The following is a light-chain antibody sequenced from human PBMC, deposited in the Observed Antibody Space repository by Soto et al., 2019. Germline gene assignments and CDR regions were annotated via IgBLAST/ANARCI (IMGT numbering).Light chain of an antibody. CDR3: QHHNIYSQT. Sequence: DILLTQSPPTLSASVGDRVTITCRASQSIRYYLAWYQQMPGKAPKLLIYGASSLQSGVPSRFSGSGSGTEFTLTISSLQPEYFATYFCQHHNIYSQTFGQGTKV. J-gene: IGKJ1*01. CDR2: GAS. V-gene: IGKV1-5*01. CDR1: QSIRYY.